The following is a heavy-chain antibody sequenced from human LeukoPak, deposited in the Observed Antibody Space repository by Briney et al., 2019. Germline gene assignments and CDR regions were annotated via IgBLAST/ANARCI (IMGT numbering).Heavy chain of an antibody. CDR2: ISTSGSTM. V-gene: IGHV3-48*03. CDR3: AKDTVRSDGSSLDS. Sequence: PGGSLRLSCAASGFSFSSYEMNWVRQAPGKGLEWVSYISTSGSTMYYADSVKGRFTISRDNAKNSLYLQMNSLRAEDTAIYYCAKDTVRSDGSSLDSWGQGTLVTVSS. D-gene: IGHD5-24*01. CDR1: GFSFSSYE. J-gene: IGHJ4*02.